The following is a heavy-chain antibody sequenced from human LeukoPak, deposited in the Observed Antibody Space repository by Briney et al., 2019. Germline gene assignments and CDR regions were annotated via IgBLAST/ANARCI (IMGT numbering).Heavy chain of an antibody. V-gene: IGHV1-18*01. CDR3: ARGSGSSNYYYYYYMDV. CDR2: ISAYNGNT. Sequence: GASVKVSCKASGYTFTSYGISWVRQAPGHGLEWMGWISAYNGNTNYAQKLQGRVTMTTDTSTSTAYMELRSLRADDTAVYYCARGSGSSNYYYYYYMDVWGKGTTVTVSS. J-gene: IGHJ6*03. D-gene: IGHD6-6*01. CDR1: GYTFTSYG.